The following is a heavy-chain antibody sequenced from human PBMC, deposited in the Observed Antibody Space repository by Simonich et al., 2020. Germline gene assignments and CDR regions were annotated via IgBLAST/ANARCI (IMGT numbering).Heavy chain of an antibody. CDR1: GGSISRSSYY. CDR2: IYYSRRT. D-gene: IGHD6-6*01. Sequence: QLQLQESGPGLVKPSETLSLTCTVSGGSISRSSYYWGWIRQPPGKGLEWIGSIYYSRRTYYNPSLKGRVTISVDTSKNQCSLKLSSVTAADTAVYYCASTLFTASSSFAFDIWGQGTMVTVSS. CDR3: ASTLFTASSSFAFDI. J-gene: IGHJ3*02. V-gene: IGHV4-39*01.